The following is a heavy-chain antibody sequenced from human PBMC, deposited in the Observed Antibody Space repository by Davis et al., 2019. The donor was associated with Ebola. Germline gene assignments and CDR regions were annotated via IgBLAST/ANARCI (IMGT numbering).Heavy chain of an antibody. J-gene: IGHJ4*02. CDR2: ISYDGSNK. D-gene: IGHD3-3*02. CDR1: GFTFSSYA. CDR3: ARDLGIFYFDY. Sequence: GGSLRLSCAASGFTFSSYAMHWVRQAPGKGLEWVAVISYDGSNKYYADSVKGRFTISRDNSKNSLYLQMNSLRAEDTAVYYCARDLGIFYFDYWGQGTLVTVSS. V-gene: IGHV3-30-3*01.